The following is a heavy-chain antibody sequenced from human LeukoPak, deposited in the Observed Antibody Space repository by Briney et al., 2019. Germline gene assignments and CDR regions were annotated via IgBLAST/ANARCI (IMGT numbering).Heavy chain of an antibody. CDR3: AKSDYGDRYFDY. J-gene: IGHJ4*02. V-gene: IGHV3-33*06. D-gene: IGHD4-17*01. Sequence: GGSLRLSCAASGFTFSSYGMHWVRQAPGKGLEWVAVIWYDGSNKYYADSVKGRFTISRDNSKNTLYLQMNSLRAEDTAVYYCAKSDYGDRYFDYWGQGTPGTVSS. CDR1: GFTFSSYG. CDR2: IWYDGSNK.